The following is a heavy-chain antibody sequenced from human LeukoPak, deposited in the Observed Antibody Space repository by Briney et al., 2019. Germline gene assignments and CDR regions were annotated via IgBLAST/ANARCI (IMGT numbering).Heavy chain of an antibody. CDR2: IDSDGSNT. CDR1: GFTFSSYW. Sequence: PGGSLRLSCAASGFTFSSYWVHWVRQAPGKGLVWVSRIDSDGSNTNYADSVKGRFTISRDNSKNTLYLQMNSLRVEDTAVYYCAKGHSAHGTGFDCWGQGTLVAVSS. CDR3: AKGHSAHGTGFDC. D-gene: IGHD1-14*01. J-gene: IGHJ4*02. V-gene: IGHV3-74*01.